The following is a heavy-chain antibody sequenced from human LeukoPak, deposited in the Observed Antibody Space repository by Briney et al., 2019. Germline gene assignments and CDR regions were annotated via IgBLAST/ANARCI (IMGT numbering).Heavy chain of an antibody. J-gene: IGHJ5*02. CDR3: ARRRLRFNWFDP. CDR2: IYYTGTT. Sequence: NPSETLSLTCTVSGGSISSSSHSWGWIRQPPGKGLEWTGSIYYTGTTYYNPSLKSRVTISVDTSKNQFSLKLSSVTAADTAVYYSARRRLRFNWFDPWGQGTLVTVSS. CDR1: GGSISSSSHS. V-gene: IGHV4-39*01. D-gene: IGHD5-12*01.